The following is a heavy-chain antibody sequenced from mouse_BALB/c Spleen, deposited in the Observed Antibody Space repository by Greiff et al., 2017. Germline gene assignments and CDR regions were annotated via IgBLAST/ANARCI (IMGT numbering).Heavy chain of an antibody. Sequence: EVKVEESGPSLVKPSQTLSLTCSVTGDSITSGYWNWIRKFPGNKLEYMGYISYSGSTYYNPSLKSRISITRDTSKNQYYLQLNSVTTEDTATYDCARGTVADYFDYWGQGTTLTVSS. CDR2: ISYSGST. V-gene: IGHV3-8*02. CDR1: GDSITSGY. CDR3: ARGTVADYFDY. D-gene: IGHD1-1*01. J-gene: IGHJ2*01.